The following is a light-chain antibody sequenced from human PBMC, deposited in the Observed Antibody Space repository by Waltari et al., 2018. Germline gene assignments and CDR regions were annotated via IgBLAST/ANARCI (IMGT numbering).Light chain of an antibody. CDR2: EAS. J-gene: IGKJ1*01. CDR3: QQYDDLPRT. V-gene: IGKV1D-16*01. Sequence: QMTQSPSSLSASVGDKVTITCHASQDISSWLAWYQQKPGKALKPLIYEASSLLSGVPSRFSGSGSGTDYTLTITSLQPEDFATYYCQQYDDLPRTFGQGTKVELK. CDR1: QDISSW.